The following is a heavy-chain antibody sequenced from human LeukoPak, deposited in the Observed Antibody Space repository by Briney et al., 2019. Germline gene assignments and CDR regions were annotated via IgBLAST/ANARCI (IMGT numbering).Heavy chain of an antibody. J-gene: IGHJ6*03. Sequence: GESLKISCKGSGYSFTSYWIGWVRQMPGKGLEWMGIICPGDSDTRYSPSFQGQVTISADKSISTAYLQWSSLKASDTAMYYCASWGYSSSSWGYYYMDVWGKGTTVTVSS. D-gene: IGHD6-6*01. V-gene: IGHV5-51*01. CDR3: ASWGYSSSSWGYYYMDV. CDR2: ICPGDSDT. CDR1: GYSFTSYW.